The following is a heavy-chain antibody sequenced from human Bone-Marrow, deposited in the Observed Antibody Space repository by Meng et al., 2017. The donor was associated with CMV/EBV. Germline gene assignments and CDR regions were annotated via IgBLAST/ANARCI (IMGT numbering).Heavy chain of an antibody. CDR1: GLTISTHW. V-gene: IGHV3-74*01. J-gene: IGHJ4*01. D-gene: IGHD2-2*01. CDR2: INSDGSIT. CDR3: AKVVALYQDGKHYFDY. Sequence: GESLKISCEASGLTISTHWMNWVRQAPGKGLVWVSRINSDGSITTYADSVKGRFSVSRDNSRNTLYLQMDSLRIEDTAVYHCAKVVALYQDGKHYFDYWGLGTLVTVYS.